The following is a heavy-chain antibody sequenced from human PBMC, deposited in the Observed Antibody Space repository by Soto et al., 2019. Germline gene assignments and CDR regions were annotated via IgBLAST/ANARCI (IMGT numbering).Heavy chain of an antibody. CDR1: GYTLTSYY. D-gene: IGHD3-22*01. CDR3: ARDTYYDSSGYYEVPFYYYYYGMDV. V-gene: IGHV1-46*01. Sequence: ASVKVSCKASGYTLTSYYMHWVRQAPGQGLEWMGIINPSGGSTSYAQKFQGRVTMTRDTSTSTVYMELSSLRSEDTAVYYCARDTYYDSSGYYEVPFYYYYYGMDVWGQGTTVTVSS. CDR2: INPSGGST. J-gene: IGHJ6*02.